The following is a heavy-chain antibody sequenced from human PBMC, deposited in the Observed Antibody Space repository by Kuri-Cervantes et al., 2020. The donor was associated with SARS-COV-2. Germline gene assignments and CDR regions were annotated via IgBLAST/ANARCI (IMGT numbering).Heavy chain of an antibody. Sequence: SGPTLVKPTQTLTLTCTFSGFSLSTSGVGVGWIRQPPGKALEWLALIYWNDDKRYSPSLKSRLTISKDTSKSQVVLTMTNMDPVDTATYYCARIRWGSSGWYYFDYWGQGTLVTVSS. V-gene: IGHV2-5*01. CDR1: GFSLSTSGVG. CDR2: IYWNDDK. D-gene: IGHD6-19*01. CDR3: ARIRWGSSGWYYFDY. J-gene: IGHJ4*02.